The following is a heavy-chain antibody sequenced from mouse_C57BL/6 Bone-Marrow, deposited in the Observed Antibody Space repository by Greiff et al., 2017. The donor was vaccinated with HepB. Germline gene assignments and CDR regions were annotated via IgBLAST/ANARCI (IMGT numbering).Heavy chain of an antibody. V-gene: IGHV1-22*01. D-gene: IGHD1-1*01. CDR1: GYTFTDYN. J-gene: IGHJ2*01. Sequence: VQLQQSGPELVKPGASVKMSCKASGYTFTDYNMHWVKQSHGKSLEWIGYINPNNGGTSYNQKFKGKATLTVNKSSSTAYMELRSLTSEDSAVYYCARATTVVADFDYWGQGTTLTVSS. CDR2: INPNNGGT. CDR3: ARATTVVADFDY.